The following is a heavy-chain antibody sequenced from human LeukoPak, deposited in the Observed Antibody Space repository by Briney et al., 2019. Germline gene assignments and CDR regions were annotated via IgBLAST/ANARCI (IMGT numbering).Heavy chain of an antibody. D-gene: IGHD1-26*01. CDR2: IKSKTDGGTT. V-gene: IGHV3-15*01. CDR1: GFTFSNAW. CDR3: TTVKRGWSYKPREYYYYYMDV. J-gene: IGHJ6*03. Sequence: GGSLRLSCAASGFTFSNAWMSWVRQAPGKGLEWVGRIKSKTDGGTTEYAAPVKGRFTISRDDSKNTLYLQINSLKTEDTAVYYCTTVKRGWSYKPREYYYYYMDVWGKGTTVTVSS.